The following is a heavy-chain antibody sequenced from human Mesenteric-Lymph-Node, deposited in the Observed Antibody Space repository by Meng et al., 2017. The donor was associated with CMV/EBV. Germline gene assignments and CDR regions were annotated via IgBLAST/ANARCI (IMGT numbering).Heavy chain of an antibody. Sequence: SETLSLTCAVYGGAFRDNSWTWIRQPPGKGLEWIGEVSHSGSTNYNPSLRGRVTISLDTSKNQFSLKLNSVTAADTAVYYCARGNIVVVPAAKVPGWFDPWGQGTLVTVSS. J-gene: IGHJ5*02. CDR1: GGAFRDNS. D-gene: IGHD2-2*01. CDR2: VSHSGST. V-gene: IGHV4-34*01. CDR3: ARGNIVVVPAAKVPGWFDP.